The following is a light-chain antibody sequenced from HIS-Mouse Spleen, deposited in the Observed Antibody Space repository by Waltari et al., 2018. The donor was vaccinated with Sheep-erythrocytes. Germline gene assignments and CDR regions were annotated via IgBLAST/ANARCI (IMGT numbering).Light chain of an antibody. CDR1: KLGDKY. CDR2: QDS. J-gene: IGLJ2*01. V-gene: IGLV3-1*01. CDR3: QAWDSSTAV. Sequence: QPPSVSVSPGQTASITCSGDKLGDKYACWYQQKPGQSPVLVIYQDSKRPSGIPERFSGSNSGNTATLTISGTQAMDEADYYCQAWDSSTAVFGGGNKLTVL.